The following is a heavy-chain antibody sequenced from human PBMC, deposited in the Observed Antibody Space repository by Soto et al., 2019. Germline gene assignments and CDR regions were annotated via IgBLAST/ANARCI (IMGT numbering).Heavy chain of an antibody. J-gene: IGHJ3*02. CDR3: AREYYDSSGYPGAFDI. CDR2: IIPILGIA. Sequence: QVQLVQSGAEVKKPGSSVKVSCKASGGTFSSYTISWVRQAPGQGLEWMGRIIPILGIANYAQKFQGRVTTTADKSTSTAYMELSSLRSEDTAVYYCAREYYDSSGYPGAFDIWGQGTMVTVSS. D-gene: IGHD3-22*01. CDR1: GGTFSSYT. V-gene: IGHV1-69*08.